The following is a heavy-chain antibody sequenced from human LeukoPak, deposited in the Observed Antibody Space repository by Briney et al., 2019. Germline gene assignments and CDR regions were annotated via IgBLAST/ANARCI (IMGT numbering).Heavy chain of an antibody. D-gene: IGHD6-13*01. V-gene: IGHV3-9*01. CDR2: ISWNSGSI. Sequence: PGRSLRLSCAASGFTFDDYAMHWVRQAPGKGLEWVSGISWNSGSIGYADSVKGRFTISRDNAKNSLYLQMNSLRAEDTAVYYCARVGYSSSWHTGSAFDIWGQGTMVTVSS. CDR3: ARVGYSSSWHTGSAFDI. CDR1: GFTFDDYA. J-gene: IGHJ3*02.